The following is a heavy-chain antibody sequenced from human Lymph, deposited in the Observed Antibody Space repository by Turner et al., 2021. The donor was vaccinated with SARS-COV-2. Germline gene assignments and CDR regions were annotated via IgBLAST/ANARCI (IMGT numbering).Heavy chain of an antibody. CDR1: GYTLTELS. CDR2: FGPEDGET. V-gene: IGHV1-24*01. CDR3: ATLKSNWKILTGRYYFDF. J-gene: IGHJ4*02. D-gene: IGHD1-1*01. Sequence: QVQLVQPGAEVKKPGASVKVSCKVSGYTLTELSIHWVRQAPGKGLEWMGGFGPEDGETIYAQKFQGRVTMTEDTSTDTAYMELSSLRSEDTAVYYCATLKSNWKILTGRYYFDFWGQGTLVTVSS.